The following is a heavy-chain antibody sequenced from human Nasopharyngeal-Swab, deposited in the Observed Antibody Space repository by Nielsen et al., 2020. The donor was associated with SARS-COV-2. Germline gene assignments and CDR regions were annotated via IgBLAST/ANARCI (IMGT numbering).Heavy chain of an antibody. Sequence: LSLTCAASGFTFSSYGMHWVRQAAGKGLEWVSAIASTGGTHYPGSLRGRFVLSREDSKNSLYLQMSSLRPEDTAVYFCAREDCSGGSCHLDVWGQGTTVTVSS. J-gene: IGHJ6*02. V-gene: IGHV3-13*01. CDR2: IASTGGT. D-gene: IGHD2-15*01. CDR3: AREDCSGGSCHLDV. CDR1: GFTFSSYG.